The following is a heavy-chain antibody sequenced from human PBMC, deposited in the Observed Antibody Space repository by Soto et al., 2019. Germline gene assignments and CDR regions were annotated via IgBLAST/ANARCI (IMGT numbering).Heavy chain of an antibody. CDR3: ARCRHSSSSNWFDP. J-gene: IGHJ5*02. Sequence: SETLSLTCAVYGGSFSGYYWSWIRQPPGKGLEWIGEINHSGNTNYNPSLKSRVTISVDTSKNQFSLKLSSVTAADTAVYYCARCRHSSSSNWFDPWGQGTLGTVSS. V-gene: IGHV4-34*01. D-gene: IGHD6-6*01. CDR2: INHSGNT. CDR1: GGSFSGYY.